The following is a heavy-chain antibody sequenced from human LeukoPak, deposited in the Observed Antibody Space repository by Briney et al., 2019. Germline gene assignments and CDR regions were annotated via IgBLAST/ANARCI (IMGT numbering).Heavy chain of an antibody. Sequence: TGGSLRLSCAASGFTFSSYAMSWVRQAPGKGLEWVSAISGSGGSTYYADSVKGRFTISRDNSKNTLYLQMNSLRAEDTAVYYCAREPGFQYSGSYPWFKYYFDYRGQGTLVTAS. J-gene: IGHJ4*02. V-gene: IGHV3-23*01. CDR1: GFTFSSYA. D-gene: IGHD1-26*01. CDR2: ISGSGGST. CDR3: AREPGFQYSGSYPWFKYYFDY.